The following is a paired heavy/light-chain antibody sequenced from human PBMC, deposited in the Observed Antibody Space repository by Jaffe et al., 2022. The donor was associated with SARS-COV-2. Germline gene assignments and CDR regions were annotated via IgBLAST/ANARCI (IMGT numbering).Light chain of an antibody. J-gene: IGKJ5*01. V-gene: IGKV1-39*01. Sequence: DIQMTQSPTSLSASVGDRVTITCRASQSINTYLNWYQQKPGKAPKLLIYAASNLQSGVPSTFSGSGSGTDFSLTISSLQPEDIATYYCQQSYDRPLTFGQGTLLEIK. CDR3: QQSYDRPLT. CDR1: QSINTY. CDR2: AAS.
Heavy chain of an antibody. CDR3: ARDSSSTNPYYGMDV. J-gene: IGHJ6*02. Sequence: EVHLVESGGGLVQPGGSLTVSCSASGFTFNNYAMNWVRQAPGKGLEWVSGISGNGGDTRYADSVKGRFTISRDNSKNTLYLQLNSLRAEDTALYYCARDSSSTNPYYGMDVWGQGTAVTVFS. CDR2: ISGNGGDT. CDR1: GFTFNNYA. D-gene: IGHD2-2*01. V-gene: IGHV3-23*04.